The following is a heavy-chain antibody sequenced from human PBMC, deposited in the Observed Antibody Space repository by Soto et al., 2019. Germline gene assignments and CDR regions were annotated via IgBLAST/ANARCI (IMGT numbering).Heavy chain of an antibody. CDR2: INAGNGNT. D-gene: IGHD6-6*01. Sequence: ASVKVSCKASGYTFTSYAMHWVRQAPGQRLEWMGWINAGNGNTKYSQKFQGRVTITRDTSASTAYMELSSLRSEDTAVYYCARDRNRLSIAARPYYYGMDVWGQGTTVTVPS. J-gene: IGHJ6*02. CDR1: GYTFTSYA. V-gene: IGHV1-3*01. CDR3: ARDRNRLSIAARPYYYGMDV.